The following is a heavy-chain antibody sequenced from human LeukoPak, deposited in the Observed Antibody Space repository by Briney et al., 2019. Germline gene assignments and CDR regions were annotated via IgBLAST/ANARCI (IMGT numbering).Heavy chain of an antibody. CDR1: GFTFSSYN. CDR3: ARPSIYHGAGNDFPFDD. Sequence: PGGSLRLSCAASGFTFSSYNMNWVRQAPGKGLEWVSSIRTNSRNIYYADSVKARFTISRDKAKKSLYLQMNSLRAEDTAVYYCARPSIYHGAGNDFPFDDWGQGTPVTVSS. D-gene: IGHD3/OR15-3a*01. V-gene: IGHV3-21*01. J-gene: IGHJ4*02. CDR2: IRTNSRNI.